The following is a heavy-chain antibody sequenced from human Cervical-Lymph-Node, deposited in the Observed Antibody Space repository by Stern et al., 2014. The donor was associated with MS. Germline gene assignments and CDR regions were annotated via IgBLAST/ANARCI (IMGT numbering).Heavy chain of an antibody. CDR2: ISHGGST. Sequence: QVQLQQWGAGLLKPSETLSLTCAVSAESFSGFYWSWIRQPPGKGLEWIGEISHGGSTKDHPSLESRATISIDTSKSHFSLRLSSVTAADTAVYYCARGKTRYYYYGLDVWGQGTTVTVSS. D-gene: IGHD4-23*01. J-gene: IGHJ6*02. CDR1: AESFSGFY. V-gene: IGHV4-34*04. CDR3: ARGKTRYYYYGLDV.